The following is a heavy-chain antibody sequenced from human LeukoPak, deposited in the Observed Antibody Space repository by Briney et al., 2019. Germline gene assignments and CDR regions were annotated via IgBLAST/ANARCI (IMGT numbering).Heavy chain of an antibody. Sequence: GGSLRLSCAASGFNFANHAMSWVRQTAGKGLEWVSAISGGGDITYYADSVKGRFTISRDNSKNTLYLQMNSLRAEDTAVYYCARDGYDFWSGYYHYYYYGMDVWGQGTTVTVSS. CDR1: GFNFANHA. J-gene: IGHJ6*02. D-gene: IGHD3-3*01. CDR2: ISGGGDIT. CDR3: ARDGYDFWSGYYHYYYYGMDV. V-gene: IGHV3-23*01.